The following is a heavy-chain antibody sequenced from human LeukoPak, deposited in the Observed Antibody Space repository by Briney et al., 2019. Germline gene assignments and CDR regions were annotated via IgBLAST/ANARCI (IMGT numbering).Heavy chain of an antibody. J-gene: IGHJ5*02. CDR2: LTGGSDNS. D-gene: IGHD1-1*01. Sequence: GGSLRLSCAASGFTFKNYAMGWVRQAPGKGLEWVSSLTGGSDNSEHADSVKGRFSISRDNSKNTLYLQMNSLTAEDTAVYYCVRGWQQLGSWGRGTLVTVSS. V-gene: IGHV3-23*01. CDR3: VRGWQQLGS. CDR1: GFTFKNYA.